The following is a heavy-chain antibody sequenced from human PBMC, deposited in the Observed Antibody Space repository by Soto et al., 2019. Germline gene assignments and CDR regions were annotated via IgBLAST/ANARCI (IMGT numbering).Heavy chain of an antibody. CDR2: IWFDGSNR. Sequence: GVSMRLSCAAAEVICNDYRMSRIRQAPGKRQVWVVVIWFDGSNRCYAYSVKGRSTFSRDNSKNTMSLQMNRLRVEDPAIYYCARWGCSGSNCNVSQRSFALWGQGTPVIVSS. CDR3: ARWGCSGSNCNVSQRSFAL. V-gene: IGHV3-33*01. CDR1: EVICNDYR. J-gene: IGHJ4*02. D-gene: IGHD1-26*01.